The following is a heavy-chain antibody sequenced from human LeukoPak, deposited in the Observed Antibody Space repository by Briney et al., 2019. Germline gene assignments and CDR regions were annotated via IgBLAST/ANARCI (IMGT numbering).Heavy chain of an antibody. CDR1: GGSINNYY. CDR2: VYYTGGT. J-gene: IGHJ4*02. V-gene: IGHV4-59*01. D-gene: IGHD4-17*01. Sequence: SETLSLTCTVSGGSINNYYWTWIRQPPGKGLECIGYVYYTGGTYYNPSLKSRATISVETSKKQFSLKLNSVTAADTAVYYCARDSSTVTTRHFDYWGQGTLVTVSS. CDR3: ARDSSTVTTRHFDY.